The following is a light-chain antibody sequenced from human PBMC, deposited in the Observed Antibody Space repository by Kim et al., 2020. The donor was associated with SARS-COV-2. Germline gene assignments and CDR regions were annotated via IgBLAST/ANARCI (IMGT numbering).Light chain of an antibody. CDR3: QHYSRFPYT. CDR1: QTISTG. Sequence: SASVGDRVTVTCRASQTISTGLACYQQKPGKAPNLLIYLASTLESGVPSGFIGSGSGTEFTLTIDSLQPDDFATYYCQHYSRFPYTFGQGTKLEI. V-gene: IGKV1-5*03. CDR2: LAS. J-gene: IGKJ2*01.